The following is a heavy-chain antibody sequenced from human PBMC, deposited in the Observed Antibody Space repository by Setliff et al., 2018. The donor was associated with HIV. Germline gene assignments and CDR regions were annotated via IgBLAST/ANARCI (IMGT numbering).Heavy chain of an antibody. CDR1: GGSISSSSYY. Sequence: SETLSLTCTVSGGSISSSSYYWGWIRQPPGKGLEWLGTIYYSGSTYYNPSLKSRVTLSIDTSKNQFSLKLSSVTAADTAVYYCARHDSRGPRSAFDLWGRGTMVTVSS. CDR2: IYYSGST. V-gene: IGHV4-39*01. J-gene: IGHJ3*01. CDR3: ARHDSRGPRSAFDL. D-gene: IGHD2-21*01.